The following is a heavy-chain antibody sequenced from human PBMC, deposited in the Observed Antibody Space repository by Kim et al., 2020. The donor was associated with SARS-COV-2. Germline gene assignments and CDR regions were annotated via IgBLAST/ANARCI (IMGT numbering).Heavy chain of an antibody. J-gene: IGHJ4*02. V-gene: IGHV3-21*01. Sequence: YYADSVKGRFTISRDNAKNSLYLQMHSLRAEDTAVYYCAGSSRSAGPNDYWGQGTLVTVSS. CDR3: AGSSRSAGPNDY. D-gene: IGHD6-6*01.